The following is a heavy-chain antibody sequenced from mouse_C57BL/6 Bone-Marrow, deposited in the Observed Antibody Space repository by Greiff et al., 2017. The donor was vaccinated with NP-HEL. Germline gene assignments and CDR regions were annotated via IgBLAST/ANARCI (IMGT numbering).Heavy chain of an antibody. J-gene: IGHJ3*01. CDR3: ARREDYDGWFAY. CDR2: ISNLAYRI. CDR1: GFTFSDYG. Sequence: EVNVVESGGGLVQPGGSLKLSCAASGFTFSDYGMAWVRQAPRTWPAWVAFISNLAYRIYFANTVTGRFTLARENAKKTLYLEMSSLRSEDTAMYYCARREDYDGWFAYWGQGTLVTVSA. V-gene: IGHV5-15*01. D-gene: IGHD2-4*01.